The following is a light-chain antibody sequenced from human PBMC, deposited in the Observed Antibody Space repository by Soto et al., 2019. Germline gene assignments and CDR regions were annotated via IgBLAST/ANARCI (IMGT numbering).Light chain of an antibody. V-gene: IGKV1-5*01. CDR1: QPISTW. Sequence: IQVTQSPSALSASLGDRVTFTCRASQPISTWLAWYQEKTGKAPKXLIYDASSLEGGVPSRFSGSGSGTEFNLTISSLQTDDFATYYCHQYNYYRPTFGQGTKVDIK. J-gene: IGKJ1*01. CDR3: HQYNYYRPT. CDR2: DAS.